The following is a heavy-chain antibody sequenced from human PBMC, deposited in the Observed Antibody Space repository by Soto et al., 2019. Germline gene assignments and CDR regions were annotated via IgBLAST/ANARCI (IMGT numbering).Heavy chain of an antibody. D-gene: IGHD2-15*01. Sequence: QVQLVESGGGVVQPGRSLRLSCAASGFTFSSYGMHWVRQAPGKGLEWVAVIWYDGSNKYYADSVKGRFAISRDNSMNTLYLQMNSLRAEDTAVYYCARAFQGVCSGGSCYPFTYWGQGTLVTVSS. J-gene: IGHJ4*02. V-gene: IGHV3-33*01. CDR1: GFTFSSYG. CDR3: ARAFQGVCSGGSCYPFTY. CDR2: IWYDGSNK.